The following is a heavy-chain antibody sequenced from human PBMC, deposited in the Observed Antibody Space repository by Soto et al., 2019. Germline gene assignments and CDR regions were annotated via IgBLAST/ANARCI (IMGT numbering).Heavy chain of an antibody. V-gene: IGHV3-30*04. J-gene: IGHJ4*02. Sequence: VQLVESGGGVAQPGASLRLSCAASGFTFSTHPFHWVRQAPGKGLEWVAAISSNGGYAFHADSVKGRFTISRDDSKSTLHLQMNSLRTEDTAVYYCAREMRVRSGSYHHVDYWGQGTLVTVSS. D-gene: IGHD3-10*01. CDR3: AREMRVRSGSYHHVDY. CDR1: GFTFSTHP. CDR2: ISSNGGYA.